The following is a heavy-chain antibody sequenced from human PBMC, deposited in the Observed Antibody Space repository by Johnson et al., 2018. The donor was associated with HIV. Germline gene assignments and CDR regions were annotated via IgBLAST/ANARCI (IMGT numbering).Heavy chain of an antibody. V-gene: IGHV3-7*05. J-gene: IGHJ3*02. CDR1: GFTFSSYW. CDR3: ARARVGNSFAGWGTDAFDI. Sequence: VQLVESGGGLVQPGGSLRLSCAASGFTFSSYWMNWVRQAPGKGLEWVANINQDGSEKYDLDSVKGRLTISRDNAKNSLSLQMNSLRAEDTAMYYCARARVGNSFAGWGTDAFDIWGQGTMVTVSS. D-gene: IGHD5-18*01. CDR2: INQDGSEK.